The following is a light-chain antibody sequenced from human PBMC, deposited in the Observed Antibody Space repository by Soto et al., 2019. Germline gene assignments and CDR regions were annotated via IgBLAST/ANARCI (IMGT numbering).Light chain of an antibody. V-gene: IGKV1-9*01. CDR3: QQLESYPST. CDR1: QGINTF. CDR2: AAS. Sequence: IQLTQSPSSLSESVGDIVTITWRASQGINTFLAWYQQKPGKAPKLLIYAASTLQSGVPSRFSGSGSGTDFTLTISSLQPEDVATYYCQQLESYPSTFGGGTKVDIK. J-gene: IGKJ4*01.